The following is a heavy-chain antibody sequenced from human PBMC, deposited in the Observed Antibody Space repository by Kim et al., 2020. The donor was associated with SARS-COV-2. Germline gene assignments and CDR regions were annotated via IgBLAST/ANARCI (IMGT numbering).Heavy chain of an antibody. V-gene: IGHV1-69*13. D-gene: IGHD3-10*01. CDR2: IIPIFGTA. J-gene: IGHJ4*02. CDR1: GGTFSSYA. CDR3: ARVGYYYGSGSYYNGYYFDY. Sequence: SVKVSCKASGGTFSSYAISWVRQAPGQGLEWMGGIIPIFGTANYAQKFQGRVTITADESTSTAYMELSSLRSEDTAVYYCARVGYYYGSGSYYNGYYFDYWGQGTLVTVSS.